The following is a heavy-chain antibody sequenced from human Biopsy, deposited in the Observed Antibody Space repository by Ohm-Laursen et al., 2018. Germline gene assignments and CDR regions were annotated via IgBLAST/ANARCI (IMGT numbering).Heavy chain of an antibody. J-gene: IGHJ4*02. Sequence: SDTLSLTCTVPGDSLSSYFWSWIRQPPGKGLEWIGFIHNSGSTDHNPSLKSRVTVSMDVSNNDFSLKLTSVTAADTAVYYCARALGGYDLSAYYIDSWGQGTLVTVSS. CDR2: IHNSGST. V-gene: IGHV4-59*07. D-gene: IGHD3-22*01. CDR1: GDSLSSYF. CDR3: ARALGGYDLSAYYIDS.